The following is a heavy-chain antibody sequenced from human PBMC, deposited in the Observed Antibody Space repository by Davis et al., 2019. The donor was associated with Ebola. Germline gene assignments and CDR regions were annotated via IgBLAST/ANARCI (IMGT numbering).Heavy chain of an antibody. V-gene: IGHV1-58*01. CDR3: AADSLSTDTPFDY. CDR2: IVVGSGNT. D-gene: IGHD4-17*01. CDR1: GLTFSSSI. Sequence: SVKVSCKASGLTFSSSIVQWVRHARGQRPEWIGWIVVGSGNTDYAEKFQERVTITRAMSTGTVYMDLSSLRSEDTAFYYCAADSLSTDTPFDYWGQGTLVTVS. J-gene: IGHJ4*02.